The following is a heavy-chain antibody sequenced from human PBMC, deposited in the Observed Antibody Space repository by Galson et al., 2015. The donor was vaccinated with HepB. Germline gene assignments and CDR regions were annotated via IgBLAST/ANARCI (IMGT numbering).Heavy chain of an antibody. V-gene: IGHV3-33*01. J-gene: IGHJ5*02. Sequence: SLRLSCAASGFTFSSYGMHWVRQAPGKGLEWVAVIRYDGSNKYYADSVKGRFTISRDNSKNTLYLQMNSLRAEDTAVYYCAREAQSIAAADNWFDPWGQGTLVTVSS. CDR3: AREAQSIAAADNWFDP. D-gene: IGHD6-13*01. CDR1: GFTFSSYG. CDR2: IRYDGSNK.